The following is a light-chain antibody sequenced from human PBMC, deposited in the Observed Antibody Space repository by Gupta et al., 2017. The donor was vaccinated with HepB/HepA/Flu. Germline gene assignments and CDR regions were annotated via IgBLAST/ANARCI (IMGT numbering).Light chain of an antibody. Sequence: DIQMTQSPSSLSASVGDRVTITCRASHSISRSLHWYQQKPGKAPNLLIYAASSLHSGVPSRFSGSGSGTDFTLTISNPQPEDFASYYCQQGYSSPITFGGGTKLEIK. CDR3: QQGYSSPIT. J-gene: IGKJ4*01. CDR1: HSISRS. V-gene: IGKV1-39*01. CDR2: AAS.